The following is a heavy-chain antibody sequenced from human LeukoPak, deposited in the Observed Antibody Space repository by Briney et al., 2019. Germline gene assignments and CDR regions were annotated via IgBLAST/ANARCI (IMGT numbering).Heavy chain of an antibody. J-gene: IGHJ4*02. V-gene: IGHV3-23*01. CDR1: GFTFSTYA. CDR3: AKRRWPHGGYSDS. D-gene: IGHD4-23*01. Sequence: GGSLRLSCAASGFTFSTYAMSWVRQAPGKGLEWVSAISDSGDATHYADSVKGRFTISRDNSKNTLSLQMNSLRAEDTAVYFCAKRRWPHGGYSDSWGQGTLVTVSS. CDR2: ISDSGDAT.